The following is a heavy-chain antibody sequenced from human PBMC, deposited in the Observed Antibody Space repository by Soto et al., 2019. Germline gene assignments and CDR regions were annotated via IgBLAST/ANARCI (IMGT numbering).Heavy chain of an antibody. CDR2: IYYSGST. CDR1: GGSISSGDYY. V-gene: IGHV4-30-4*01. CDR3: ARLPYYYDSSGYHLDY. Sequence: QVQLQESGPGLVKPSQTLSLTCTVSGGSISSGDYYWSWLRQPPGKGLEWIGYIYYSGSTYYNPSLKSRVTISVDTSKNQFSLKLSSVTAADTAVYYCARLPYYYDSSGYHLDYWGQGTLVTVSS. D-gene: IGHD3-22*01. J-gene: IGHJ4*02.